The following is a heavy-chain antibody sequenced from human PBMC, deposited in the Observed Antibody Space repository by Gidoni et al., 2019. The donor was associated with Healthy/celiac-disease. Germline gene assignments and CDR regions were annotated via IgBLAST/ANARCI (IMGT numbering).Heavy chain of an antibody. CDR2: IYWNDDK. CDR3: AHRPLYGGSYSYYFDY. V-gene: IGHV2-5*01. D-gene: IGHD1-26*01. Sequence: QITLKASGPTLVKPTQPLTLTCTSPGFSLSTSGVCVGWIRQPPGKALEWLALIYWNDDKRYSPSLKSRLTITKDTSKNQVVLTMTNMDPVDTATYYCAHRPLYGGSYSYYFDYWGQGTLVTVSS. CDR1: GFSLSTSGVC. J-gene: IGHJ4*02.